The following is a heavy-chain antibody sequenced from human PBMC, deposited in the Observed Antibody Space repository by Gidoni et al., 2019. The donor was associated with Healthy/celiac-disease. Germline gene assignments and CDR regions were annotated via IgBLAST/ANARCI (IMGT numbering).Heavy chain of an antibody. D-gene: IGHD5-18*01. CDR3: ARAMQGPLGYSYGGGYYYYYMDV. V-gene: IGHV4-30-2*01. Sequence: QLQLQESGSGLVKPSQTLSLTCAVSGCSIRSGGYSWSWLRQPPGKGLEWIGYNYHSGSTYYNPSLKSRVTISVDRSKNQFSRKLSSVTAADTAVYYCARAMQGPLGYSYGGGYYYYYMDVWGKGTTVTVSS. CDR2: NYHSGST. CDR1: GCSIRSGGYS. J-gene: IGHJ6*03.